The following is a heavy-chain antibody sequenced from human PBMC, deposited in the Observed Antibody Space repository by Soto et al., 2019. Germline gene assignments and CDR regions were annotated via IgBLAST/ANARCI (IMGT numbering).Heavy chain of an antibody. CDR3: ARDYGAAAGTEWFDP. J-gene: IGHJ5*02. Sequence: SETLSLTCTVSGGSISSGGYYWSWIRQHPGKGLEWIGYIYYSGSTYYNPSLKSRVTISVDTSKNQFSLKLSSVTAADTAVYYCARDYGAAAGTEWFDPWGQGTLVTVSS. CDR1: GGSISSGGYY. CDR2: IYYSGST. D-gene: IGHD6-13*01. V-gene: IGHV4-31*03.